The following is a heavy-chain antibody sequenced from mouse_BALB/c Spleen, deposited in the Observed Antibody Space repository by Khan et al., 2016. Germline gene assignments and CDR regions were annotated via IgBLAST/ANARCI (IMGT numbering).Heavy chain of an antibody. CDR1: GFTFTDYY. J-gene: IGHJ3*01. D-gene: IGHD3-1*01. Sequence: EVELVESGGGLVQPGGSLRLSCATSGFTFTDYYMSWVRQPPGKALEWLGFIRNKAKGYTTEYSASVKGRFTISRDNFPGILYLQMNTLRAEDSTTYYCARDIKGAARAWFAYWGQGALVTVSA. V-gene: IGHV7-3*02. CDR3: ARDIKGAARAWFAY. CDR2: IRNKAKGYTT.